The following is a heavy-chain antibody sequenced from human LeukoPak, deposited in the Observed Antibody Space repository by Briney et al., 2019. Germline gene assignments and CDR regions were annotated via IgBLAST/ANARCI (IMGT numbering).Heavy chain of an antibody. CDR2: INHSGST. V-gene: IGHV4-34*01. CDR3: TRKTRYFGYAFDI. Sequence: SETLSLTCAVYGGSFSGYYWSWIRQPPGKGLEWIGEINHSGSTNYDPSLKSRVTISVDTSKNQFSLKLSSVTAGDTALYYCTRKTRYFGYAFDIWGQGTMVTVSS. D-gene: IGHD3-9*01. CDR1: GGSFSGYY. J-gene: IGHJ3*02.